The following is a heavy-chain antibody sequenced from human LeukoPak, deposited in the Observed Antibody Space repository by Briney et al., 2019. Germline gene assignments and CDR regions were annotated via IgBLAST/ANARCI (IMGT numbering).Heavy chain of an antibody. CDR1: GDSISNDTAA. Sequence: SQTLSLTCAISGDSISNDTAAWSWIRQSPSRGLEWLGRTYYRSKWYYDYAISVKSRMTIDLETSKNRFSLHLNSVTPDDTAVYYCARLRRYIKQATSGMDVWGQGTTVTVSS. CDR3: ARLRRYIKQATSGMDV. CDR2: TYYRSKWYY. D-gene: IGHD5-18*01. J-gene: IGHJ6*02. V-gene: IGHV6-1*01.